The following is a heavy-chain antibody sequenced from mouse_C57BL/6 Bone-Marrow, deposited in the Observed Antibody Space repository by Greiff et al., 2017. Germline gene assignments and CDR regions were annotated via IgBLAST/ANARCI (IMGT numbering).Heavy chain of an antibody. J-gene: IGHJ3*01. CDR1: GFTFSSYA. D-gene: IGHD1-1*01. CDR2: ISDGGSYT. V-gene: IGHV5-4*01. Sequence: EVQVVQSGGGLVKPGGSLKLSCAASGFTFSSYAMSWVRQTPEKRLEWVATISDGGSYTYYPDNVKGRFTISRDNAKNNLYLQMSHLKSEDTAMYYCARPYYYGSAWFADWGQGTLVTVSA. CDR3: ARPYYYGSAWFAD.